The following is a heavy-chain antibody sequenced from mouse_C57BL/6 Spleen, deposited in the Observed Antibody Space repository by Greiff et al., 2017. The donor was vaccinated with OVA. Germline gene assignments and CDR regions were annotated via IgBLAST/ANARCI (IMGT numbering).Heavy chain of an antibody. Sequence: EVQLQQSGPELVKPGASVKISCKASGYTFTDYYMNWVKQSPGKSLEWIGDINPNNGGTSYNQKFKGKATLTVDKSSSTAYMELRGLTSEDSAVYYCARAQATAYWGQGTLVTVSA. CDR3: ARAQATAY. D-gene: IGHD3-2*02. J-gene: IGHJ3*01. CDR1: GYTFTDYY. V-gene: IGHV1-26*01. CDR2: INPNNGGT.